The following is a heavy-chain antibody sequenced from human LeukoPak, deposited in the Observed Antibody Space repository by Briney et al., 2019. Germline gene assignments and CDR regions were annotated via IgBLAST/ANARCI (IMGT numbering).Heavy chain of an antibody. Sequence: SETLSLTCTVSGVSISGSGYYFGWIRQPPGKGLEWIGNIYYSGNTYYNASLESRVTISVDTSKNQFSLKVNSVTAADTAVYYCATAPPLLWVGDLTFFDYWGQGILVTVSS. CDR3: ATAPPLLWVGDLTFFDY. CDR2: IYYSGNT. D-gene: IGHD3-10*01. V-gene: IGHV4-39*07. J-gene: IGHJ4*02. CDR1: GVSISGSGYY.